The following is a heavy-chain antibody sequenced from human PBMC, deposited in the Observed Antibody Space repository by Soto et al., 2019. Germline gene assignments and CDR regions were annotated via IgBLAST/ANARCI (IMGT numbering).Heavy chain of an antibody. J-gene: IGHJ6*02. V-gene: IGHV4-34*01. D-gene: IGHD3-10*01. CDR2: INHSGST. Sequence: SETLSLTCAVYGGSFSGYYWSWIRQPPGKGLERNGEINHSGSTNYNPSLKSRVTISVDTSKNQFSLKLSSVTAADTAVYYCARVRGSGSYYNGKTYYYYYGMDVWGQGTTVT. CDR1: GGSFSGYY. CDR3: ARVRGSGSYYNGKTYYYYYGMDV.